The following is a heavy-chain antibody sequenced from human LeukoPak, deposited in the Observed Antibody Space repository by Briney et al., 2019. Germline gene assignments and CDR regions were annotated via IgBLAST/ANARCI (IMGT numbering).Heavy chain of an antibody. CDR2: IKQDGSEK. CDR1: GFTFSSYW. V-gene: IGHV3-7*01. D-gene: IGHD3-22*01. Sequence: GGSLRLSCGASGFTFSSYWMSWVRQAPGKGLEWVANIKQDGSEKYYVDSVKGRFTISRDNAKNSLYLQMNSLRAEDTAVYYCARDYYDSSGYYYFDYWGQGTLVTVSS. J-gene: IGHJ4*02. CDR3: ARDYYDSSGYYYFDY.